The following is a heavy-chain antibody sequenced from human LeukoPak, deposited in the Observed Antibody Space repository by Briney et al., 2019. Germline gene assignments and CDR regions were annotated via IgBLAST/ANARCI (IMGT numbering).Heavy chain of an antibody. CDR3: ARGFYGEENWFDP. D-gene: IGHD4-17*01. CDR1: GGSFSGYY. V-gene: IGHV4-59*10. Sequence: SETLSLTCAVYGGSFSGYYWSWIRQPAGKGLEWIGRIYTSGSTNYNPSLKSRVTMSVDTSKNQFSLKLSSVTAADTAVYYCARGFYGEENWFDPWGQGTLVTVSS. J-gene: IGHJ5*02. CDR2: IYTSGST.